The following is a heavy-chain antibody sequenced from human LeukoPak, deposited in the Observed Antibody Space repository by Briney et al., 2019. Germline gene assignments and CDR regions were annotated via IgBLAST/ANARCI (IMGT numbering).Heavy chain of an antibody. J-gene: IGHJ4*02. Sequence: SETLSLTCTVSGVSISSSNSYWGWIRQPPGKGLEWIGSIYYSGNTYYNASLKSQVSISIDTSKNQFSLRLTSVTAADTAVYYCASRPATGTKTRRFAFDYWGQGTLVTVSS. V-gene: IGHV4-39*01. CDR1: GVSISSSNSY. CDR2: IYYSGNT. D-gene: IGHD4-17*01. CDR3: ASRPATGTKTRRFAFDY.